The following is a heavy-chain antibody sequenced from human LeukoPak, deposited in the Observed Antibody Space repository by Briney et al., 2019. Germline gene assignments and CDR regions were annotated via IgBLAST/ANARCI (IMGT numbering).Heavy chain of an antibody. CDR1: GFTFSSYG. V-gene: IGHV3-30*02. Sequence: GGSLRLSCAASGFTFSSYGMHWVRQAPGKGLEWVAFIRYDGSNKYYADSVKGRFTISRDNSKNTLYLQMNSRRAEDTAVYYCAKSRGFGELSPLDYWGQGTLVTVSS. D-gene: IGHD3-10*01. CDR3: AKSRGFGELSPLDY. J-gene: IGHJ4*02. CDR2: IRYDGSNK.